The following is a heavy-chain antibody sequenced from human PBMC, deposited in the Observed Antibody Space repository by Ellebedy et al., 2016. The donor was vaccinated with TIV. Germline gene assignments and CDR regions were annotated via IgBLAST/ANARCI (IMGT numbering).Heavy chain of an antibody. CDR3: ARDRRGSYDC. CDR1: GASISSSY. V-gene: IGHV4-59*01. Sequence: MPSETLSLTCTVSGASISSSYWSWIRQTPGKDLEWIGYISNTGRTNYNPSLQSRVTISADTSRNQFSLTLRSLTAADTAVYYCARDRRGSYDCWGQGTLLAVSS. CDR2: ISNTGRT. D-gene: IGHD3-10*01. J-gene: IGHJ4*02.